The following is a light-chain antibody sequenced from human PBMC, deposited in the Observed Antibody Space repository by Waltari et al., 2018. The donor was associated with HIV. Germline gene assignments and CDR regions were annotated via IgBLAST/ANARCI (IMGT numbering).Light chain of an antibody. CDR2: EVT. V-gene: IGLV2-23*02. J-gene: IGLJ1*01. CDR3: CSYAGSSAFV. Sequence: QSALTQPASVSGSPGQSITISCTGTSSDVGRYNLVSRYQHHPGKAPILMIFEVTKRPSGFPNRFSGSKSGNTASLTISGLQADDEADYYCCSYAGSSAFVFGTGTKVTVL. CDR1: SSDVGRYNL.